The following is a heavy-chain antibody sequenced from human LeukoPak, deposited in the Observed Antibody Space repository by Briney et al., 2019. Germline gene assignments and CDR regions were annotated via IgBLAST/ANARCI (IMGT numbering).Heavy chain of an antibody. V-gene: IGHV3-66*01. D-gene: IGHD1-1*01. CDR3: ARARATGTTIHFDY. CDR1: GYSVNTMY. J-gene: IGHJ4*02. Sequence: GGSLRLSCTASGYSVNTMYMAWVRQAPGKGLQWVSSIYGDTEIHYADSVRGRFTISRDKSNNAVSLQMNSLRAEDTAVYYCARARATGTTIHFDYWGQGTLVTVSS. CDR2: IYGDTEI.